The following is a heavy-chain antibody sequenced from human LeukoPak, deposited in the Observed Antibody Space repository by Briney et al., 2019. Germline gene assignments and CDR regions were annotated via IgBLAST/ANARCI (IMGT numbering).Heavy chain of an antibody. CDR3: IVFGDSNH. J-gene: IGHJ5*02. Sequence: GGSLRLSCAASGLTGSHNYVSWVRQAPGRGLEWVSAIHTSGDTCYADSVKGRFTISRDTSKNTLYLQINSLRVEDTAVYYCIVFGDSNHWGQGTLVTVSS. CDR1: GLTGSHNY. D-gene: IGHD4-17*01. CDR2: IHTSGDT. V-gene: IGHV3-53*01.